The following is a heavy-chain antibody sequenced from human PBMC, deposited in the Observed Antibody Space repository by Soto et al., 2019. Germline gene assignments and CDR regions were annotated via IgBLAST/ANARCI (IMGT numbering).Heavy chain of an antibody. CDR2: IYYSGST. V-gene: IGHV4-31*03. Sequence: SETLSLACTVSGDSISSGGYYWSWIRQHPGKGLEWIGYIYYSGSTYYNPSLKSRVTISVDTSKNQFSLKLSSATAADTAVYYCTTKVTTFDIWGQGTMVTVSS. CDR3: TTKVTTFDI. J-gene: IGHJ3*02. D-gene: IGHD5-18*01. CDR1: GDSISSGGYY.